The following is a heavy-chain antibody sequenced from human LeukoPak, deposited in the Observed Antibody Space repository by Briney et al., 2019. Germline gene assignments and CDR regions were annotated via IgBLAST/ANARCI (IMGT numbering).Heavy chain of an antibody. V-gene: IGHV3-7*01. Sequence: PGGSLRLSCAASGLTLSSYWMSWVRQAPGKGLEWVANINQGGSEKYYVDSVKGRFTVSRDNAKNSLYLQMNSLRVEDTAVYYCARGKFDFDYWGQGTLVTVSS. CDR2: INQGGSEK. J-gene: IGHJ4*02. D-gene: IGHD3-16*01. CDR3: ARGKFDFDY. CDR1: GLTLSSYW.